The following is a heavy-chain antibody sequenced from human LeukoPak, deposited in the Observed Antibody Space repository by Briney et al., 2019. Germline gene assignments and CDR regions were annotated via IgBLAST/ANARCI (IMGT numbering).Heavy chain of an antibody. CDR2: INPNSGGT. CDR3: ARAYDILTGYSFDY. CDR1: GYTFTAYY. D-gene: IGHD3-9*01. V-gene: IGHV1-2*02. Sequence: ASVKVSCKASGYTFTAYYMHWVRQAPGQGLEWMGWINPNSGGTNYAQKFQGRVTMTRDTSISTAYMELSRLRSDDTAVYYCARAYDILTGYSFDYWGQGTLVTVS. J-gene: IGHJ4*02.